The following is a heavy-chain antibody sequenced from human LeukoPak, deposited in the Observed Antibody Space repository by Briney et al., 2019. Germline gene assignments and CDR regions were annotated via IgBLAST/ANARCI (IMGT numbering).Heavy chain of an antibody. Sequence: GSSVKVSCKASGGTFSSYAISWVRQAPGQGLEWMGRIIPILGIANYAQKFQGRVTITADKSTSTAYMELSSLRSEDTAVYYCARAPDSSGWTNPWFDPWGQGTLVTVSS. CDR1: GGTFSSYA. CDR2: IIPILGIA. V-gene: IGHV1-69*04. D-gene: IGHD6-19*01. J-gene: IGHJ5*02. CDR3: ARAPDSSGWTNPWFDP.